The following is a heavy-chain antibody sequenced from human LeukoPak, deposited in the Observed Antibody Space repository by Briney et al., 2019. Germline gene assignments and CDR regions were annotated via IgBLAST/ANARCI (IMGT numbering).Heavy chain of an antibody. CDR1: GFTFSSYS. J-gene: IGHJ6*02. CDR3: AREVDCSSTSCYLSYYYGMDV. CDR2: IGSSSSYI. Sequence: GGSLRLSCAASGFTFSSYSMDWVRQAPGKGLEWVSSIGSSSSYIYYADSVKGRFTISRDNAKNSLYLQMNSLRAEDTAVYYCAREVDCSSTSCYLSYYYGMDVWGQGTTVTVSS. V-gene: IGHV3-21*01. D-gene: IGHD2-2*01.